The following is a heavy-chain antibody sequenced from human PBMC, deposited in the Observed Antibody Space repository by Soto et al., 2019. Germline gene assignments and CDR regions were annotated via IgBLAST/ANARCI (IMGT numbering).Heavy chain of an antibody. V-gene: IGHV3-21*01. CDR2: ISSSSSYI. CDR1: GFTFSSYS. CDR3: ARDLDYDFWSGYYTPYYYYGMDV. Sequence: EVQLVESGGGLVKPGGSLRLSCAASGFTFSSYSMNWVRQAPGKGLEWVSSISSSSSYIYYADSVKGRFNISRDNAKNSLYLQMNSLRAEDTAVYYCARDLDYDFWSGYYTPYYYYGMDVWGQGTTVTVSS. D-gene: IGHD3-3*01. J-gene: IGHJ6*02.